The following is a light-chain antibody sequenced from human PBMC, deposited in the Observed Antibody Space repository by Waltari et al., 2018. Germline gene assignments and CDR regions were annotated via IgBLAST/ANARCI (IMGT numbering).Light chain of an antibody. CDR2: DAS. V-gene: IGKV1-5*01. Sequence: DIQMTQSPSTLSASVGDRVTITCRASQSISSWFAWYQQKPGKAPKLLIYDASGLGSGVPSRFSGSGSGTEFTLTISSLQPDDFATYYCQQYNSYSLYTFGQGTKLEIK. J-gene: IGKJ2*01. CDR1: QSISSW. CDR3: QQYNSYSLYT.